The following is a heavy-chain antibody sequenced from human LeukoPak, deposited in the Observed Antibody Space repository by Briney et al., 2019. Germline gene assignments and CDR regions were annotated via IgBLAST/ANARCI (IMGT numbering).Heavy chain of an antibody. CDR2: TYPGDSDT. CDR1: GYSFATHW. Sequence: GESLKLSCKGSGYSFATHWIGWVRQMPGKGLEWMGVTYPGDSDTRYSPSFQGQVTISADKSISTAYLQWGSLKASDTATYYCARGGRGSCTSTSCYTNYMDVWGKGTTVTVSS. D-gene: IGHD2-2*01. V-gene: IGHV5-51*01. J-gene: IGHJ6*03. CDR3: ARGGRGSCTSTSCYTNYMDV.